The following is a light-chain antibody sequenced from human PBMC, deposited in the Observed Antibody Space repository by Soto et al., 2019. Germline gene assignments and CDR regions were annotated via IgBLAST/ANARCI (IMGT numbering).Light chain of an antibody. CDR3: QQYDSSLYT. CDR1: QSLSSIY. CDR2: GTS. J-gene: IGKJ2*01. Sequence: EIVLTQSPGTLSLSPGERATLSCRASQSLSSIYLAWYQQRPGQTPRLLIYGTSTRATGIPDRFSGSGSGTDFPLTISRLEPEDFAVYYCQQYDSSLYTFGQGTKLEIK. V-gene: IGKV3-20*01.